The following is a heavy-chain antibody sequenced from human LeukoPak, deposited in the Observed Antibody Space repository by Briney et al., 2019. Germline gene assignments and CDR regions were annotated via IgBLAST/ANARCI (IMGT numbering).Heavy chain of an antibody. CDR2: IKEDGSEK. J-gene: IGHJ5*02. CDR3: AKVKELGMDWFDP. V-gene: IGHV3-7*03. Sequence: TGGSLRLSCKTSGFTFSNYWMSRVRQAPGKGLEWVANIKEDGSEKYYVHSVDGRFTISRDNAENSLYLQMNTLRAEDTAVYYCAKVKELGMDWFDPWGQGTLVTVSS. CDR1: GFTFSNYW. D-gene: IGHD7-27*01.